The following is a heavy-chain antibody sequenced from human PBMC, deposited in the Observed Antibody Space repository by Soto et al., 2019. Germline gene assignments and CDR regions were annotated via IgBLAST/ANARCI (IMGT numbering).Heavy chain of an antibody. CDR1: GFTFSDYY. D-gene: IGHD3-22*01. Sequence: VQLVESGGTLVKPGGSLRLSCAVSGFTFSDYYMSWIRQAPGKGLEWISFMSTSGSTIYYADSVKGRFTVSRDNAKNALYLQMNSLRAEDTAVYYCARVSDYYDTSGYYYGAFDIWGQGTMVTVSS. CDR2: MSTSGSTI. J-gene: IGHJ3*02. CDR3: ARVSDYYDTSGYYYGAFDI. V-gene: IGHV3-11*01.